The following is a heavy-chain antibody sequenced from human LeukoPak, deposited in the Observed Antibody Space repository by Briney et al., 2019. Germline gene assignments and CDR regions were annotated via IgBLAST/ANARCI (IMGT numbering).Heavy chain of an antibody. J-gene: IGHJ4*02. D-gene: IGHD5/OR15-5a*01. V-gene: IGHV6-1*01. CDR2: TYSTSKWHI. CDR1: GYSVSSNSAS. CDR3: ARRQYSVYEGYFDY. Sequence: SQTLSLTCAISGYSVSSNSASWNWFRQSPSRGLEWLGRTYSTSKWHIDYAESVKGRITNNPDTSKNHVSLQLNSVTPEDTAVYYCARRQYSVYEGYFDYWGQGTLVTVSS.